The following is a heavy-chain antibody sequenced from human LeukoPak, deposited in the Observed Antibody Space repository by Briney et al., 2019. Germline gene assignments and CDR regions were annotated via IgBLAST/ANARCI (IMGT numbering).Heavy chain of an antibody. CDR1: GFTFSSYS. CDR2: ISSSSSYI. Sequence: GGSLRLSCAASGFTFSSYSMNWVRQAPGKGLEWVSSISSSSSYIYYADSVKGRFTISRDNAKNSLYLQMNSLRAEDTAVYYCVRGRITIFGVVITFDYWGQGTLVTVS. D-gene: IGHD3-3*01. V-gene: IGHV3-21*01. J-gene: IGHJ4*02. CDR3: VRGRITIFGVVITFDY.